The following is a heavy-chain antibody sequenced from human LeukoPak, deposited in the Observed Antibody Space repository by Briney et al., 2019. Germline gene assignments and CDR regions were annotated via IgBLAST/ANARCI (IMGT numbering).Heavy chain of an antibody. V-gene: IGHV3-23*01. CDR1: GITFSNYD. CDR2: IRDSGGST. Sequence: GGSLRLSCAASGITFSNYDMSWVRQAPGKGLEWVSAIRDSGGSTYYADSVKGRFTISGDNSKNTLYLQMNSLRAEDTAIYYCAKVKDYYYYAMDVWGLGTTVTVSS. J-gene: IGHJ6*02. CDR3: AKVKDYYYYAMDV.